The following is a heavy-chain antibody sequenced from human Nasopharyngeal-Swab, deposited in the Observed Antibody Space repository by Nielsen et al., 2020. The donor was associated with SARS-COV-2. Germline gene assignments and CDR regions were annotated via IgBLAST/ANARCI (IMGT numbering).Heavy chain of an antibody. Sequence: GGSLTLSCKVSGYSSSSYCISWVRQMPGKCIEWMGIIDPSDSYSNYSPSFQGHVTISVDTSLSTAFLQWSSLKASDTAVYYCARRSFYYGSGTVRGMDVWGQGTTVTVSS. J-gene: IGHJ6*02. CDR3: ARRSFYYGSGTVRGMDV. CDR1: GYSSSSYC. V-gene: IGHV5-10-1*01. D-gene: IGHD3-10*01. CDR2: IDPSDSYS.